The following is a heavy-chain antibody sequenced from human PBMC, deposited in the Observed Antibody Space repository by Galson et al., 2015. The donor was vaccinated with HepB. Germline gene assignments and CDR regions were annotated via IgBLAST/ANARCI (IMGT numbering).Heavy chain of an antibody. CDR2: IIPIFGTA. Sequence: SVKVSCKAPGGTFSSYAISWVRQAPGQGLEWMGGIIPIFGTANYAQKFQGRVTITADESTSTAYMELSSLRSGDTAVYYCAREHSNYEFDYWGQGTLVTVSS. V-gene: IGHV1-69*13. D-gene: IGHD4-11*01. CDR1: GGTFSSYA. CDR3: AREHSNYEFDY. J-gene: IGHJ4*02.